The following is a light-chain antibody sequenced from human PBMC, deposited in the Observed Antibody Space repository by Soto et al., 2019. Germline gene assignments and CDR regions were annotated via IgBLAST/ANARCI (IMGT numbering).Light chain of an antibody. CDR2: EVS. J-gene: IGLJ2*01. Sequence: QSALTQPASVSGSPGQSITISCTGTSSDVGGYVSWYQQHPGKAPKLMIYEVSNRPSGVSNRFSGSKSGNTASLTISGLQAEDEADYYCSSFTVSTTVIFGGGTQLTVL. CDR1: SSDVGGY. CDR3: SSFTVSTTVI. V-gene: IGLV2-14*01.